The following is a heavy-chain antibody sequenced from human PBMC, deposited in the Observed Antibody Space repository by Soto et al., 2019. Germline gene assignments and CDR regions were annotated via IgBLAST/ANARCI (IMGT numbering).Heavy chain of an antibody. Sequence: ASVKVSCKASGYTFTSYGISWVRQAPGQGLEWMGWISAYNGNTNYAQKLQGRVTMTTDTSTSTAYMELRSLRSDDTAVYYCARSETITIFGVVIRTGYYYYMDVWGKGTTVTVS. J-gene: IGHJ6*03. D-gene: IGHD3-3*01. CDR3: ARSETITIFGVVIRTGYYYYMDV. CDR2: ISAYNGNT. CDR1: GYTFTSYG. V-gene: IGHV1-18*01.